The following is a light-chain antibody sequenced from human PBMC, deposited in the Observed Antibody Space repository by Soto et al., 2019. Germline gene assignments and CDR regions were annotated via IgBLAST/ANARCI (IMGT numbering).Light chain of an antibody. CDR1: QSISSY. Sequence: DIQMTQSPSSLSASVGDRVTITCRASQSISSYLNWYQQKPGKAPKLLIYAASSLQSGVPSRFSGSGSGTDFTLTISSLQPEDFATYYCQLSYSTPLYPFGQDTKLEIK. CDR2: AAS. CDR3: QLSYSTPLYP. J-gene: IGKJ2*01. V-gene: IGKV1-39*01.